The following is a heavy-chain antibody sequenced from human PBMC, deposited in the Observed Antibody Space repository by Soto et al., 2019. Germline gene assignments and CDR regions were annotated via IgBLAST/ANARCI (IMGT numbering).Heavy chain of an antibody. Sequence: PGGSLRLSCAVSGFTFGDNAMHWVRQAPEKGLEWVSGINWKSDIGYADSVKGRFTIPRDNAENSLYLQMNSLRAEDTALYYCAISQDRGGRTTFIYWGQGTQVTVSS. CDR3: AISQDRGGRTTFIY. J-gene: IGHJ4*02. CDR1: GFTFGDNA. V-gene: IGHV3-9*01. D-gene: IGHD3-16*01. CDR2: INWKSDI.